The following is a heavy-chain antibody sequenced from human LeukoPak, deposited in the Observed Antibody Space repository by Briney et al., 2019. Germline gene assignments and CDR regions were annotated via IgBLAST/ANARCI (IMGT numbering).Heavy chain of an antibody. D-gene: IGHD3-10*01. CDR1: GYSISSGYY. CDR3: ARRGSGGKYFDY. CDR2: IYHSGST. J-gene: IGHJ4*02. Sequence: SETLSLTCTVSGYSISSGYYWGWIRQPPGKGLEWIGSIYHSGSTYYNPSLKSRVTISVDTSKNQFSLKLSSVTAADTAVYYCARRGSGGKYFDYWGQGTLVTVSS. V-gene: IGHV4-38-2*02.